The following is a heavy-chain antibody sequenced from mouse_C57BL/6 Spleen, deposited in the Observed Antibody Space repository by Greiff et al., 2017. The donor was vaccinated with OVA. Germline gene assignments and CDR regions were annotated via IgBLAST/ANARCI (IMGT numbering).Heavy chain of an antibody. CDR2: INPSSGYT. Sequence: QVQLKQSGAELAKPGASVKLSCKASGYTFTSYWMHWVKQRPGQGLEWIGYINPSSGYTKYNQKFKDKATLTADKSSSTAYMQLSSLTYEDAAVVYCARSGDGAWFADWGQGTLVTVSA. D-gene: IGHD3-1*01. CDR1: GYTFTSYW. V-gene: IGHV1-7*01. CDR3: ARSGDGAWFAD. J-gene: IGHJ3*01.